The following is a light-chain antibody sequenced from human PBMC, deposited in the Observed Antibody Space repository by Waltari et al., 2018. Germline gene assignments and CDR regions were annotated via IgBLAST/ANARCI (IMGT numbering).Light chain of an antibody. V-gene: IGLV2-14*03. Sequence: QSALTKPASVSGSPGQSITISCTGTNSDVGNYDYVSCYQHQPGTAPKLMIYDVTNRPSGVSNRFSGSKSGNTAALTISGLQAEDEADYYCSSYTSSGALVVFGGGTKLTVL. J-gene: IGLJ2*01. CDR3: SSYTSSGALVV. CDR2: DVT. CDR1: NSDVGNYDY.